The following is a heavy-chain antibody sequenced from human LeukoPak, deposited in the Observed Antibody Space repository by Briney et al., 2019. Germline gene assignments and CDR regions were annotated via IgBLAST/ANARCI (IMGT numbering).Heavy chain of an antibody. Sequence: PGGSLRLSCAASGFTVTNNYMSWVRQAPGKGLEWVSIIYSGGSTSYADSVKGRFTISRYSSKNTVYLQMNSLRAEDTAVYYCTRDPSAGMAAAGIVDYWGQGTLVTVSS. D-gene: IGHD6-13*01. V-gene: IGHV3-66*01. CDR1: GFTVTNNY. CDR2: IYSGGST. J-gene: IGHJ4*02. CDR3: TRDPSAGMAAAGIVDY.